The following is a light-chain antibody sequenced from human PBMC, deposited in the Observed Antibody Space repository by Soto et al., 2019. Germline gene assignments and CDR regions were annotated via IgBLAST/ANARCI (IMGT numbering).Light chain of an antibody. Sequence: EIVMTQSPATLSVSPGERATLSCGASQSVSNNLAWYQQKPGQAPRLLIYGASTRATGIPARFSGSGSGTEFTFTISSLQSEDFAIYYCQQYNKWPLTFGPGTKVDIK. V-gene: IGKV3-15*01. CDR3: QQYNKWPLT. J-gene: IGKJ3*01. CDR1: QSVSNN. CDR2: GAS.